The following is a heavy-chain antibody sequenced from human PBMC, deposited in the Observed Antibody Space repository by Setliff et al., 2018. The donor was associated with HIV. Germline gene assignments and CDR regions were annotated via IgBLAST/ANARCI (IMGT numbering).Heavy chain of an antibody. Sequence: RGGFLRLSRAASGFTFRTYAMSWFRQAPGKGLEWVSSISVSGGRTNHADSVQGRFTISRDNSKNTLYVQMNSLRDEDTAVYYCSRTDYGDFVEYWGRGTQVTISS. CDR1: GFTFRTYA. J-gene: IGHJ4*02. D-gene: IGHD4-17*01. CDR2: ISVSGGRT. V-gene: IGHV3-23*01. CDR3: SRTDYGDFVEY.